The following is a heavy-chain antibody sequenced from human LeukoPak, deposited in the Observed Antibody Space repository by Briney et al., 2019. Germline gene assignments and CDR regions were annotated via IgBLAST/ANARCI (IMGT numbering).Heavy chain of an antibody. D-gene: IGHD3-10*01. Sequence: GGSLRLSCAASGFTFSSYGMHWVRQAPGKGLEWVAVISYDGSNKYYADSVKGRFTISRDNSKNTLYLQMGSLRAEDMAVYYCARGTHYYGSGSYYNEPLDYWGQGTLVTVSS. CDR1: GFTFSSYG. J-gene: IGHJ4*02. V-gene: IGHV3-30*03. CDR3: ARGTHYYGSGSYYNEPLDY. CDR2: ISYDGSNK.